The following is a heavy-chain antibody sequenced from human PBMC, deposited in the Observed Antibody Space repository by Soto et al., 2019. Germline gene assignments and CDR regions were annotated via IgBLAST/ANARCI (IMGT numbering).Heavy chain of an antibody. J-gene: IGHJ5*02. Sequence: ASVKVSCKASGGTFSSYAISWVRQAPGQGLEWMGGIIPIFGTANYAQRFQGRVTITADESTSTAYMELSSLRSEDTAVYYCATVGTIFFWFDPWGQGTLVTVSS. CDR3: ATVGTIFFWFDP. CDR2: IIPIFGTA. CDR1: GGTFSSYA. V-gene: IGHV1-69*13. D-gene: IGHD3-9*01.